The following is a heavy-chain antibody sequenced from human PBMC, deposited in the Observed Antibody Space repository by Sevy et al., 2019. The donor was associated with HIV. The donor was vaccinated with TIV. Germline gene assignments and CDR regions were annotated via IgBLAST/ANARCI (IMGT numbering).Heavy chain of an antibody. J-gene: IGHJ4*02. Sequence: ASVKVSCKTSGYTFTSYRITWVRLAPGKGLEWLGWSSPHNGDTNYAQRVQGRVTMITDTSTTTAYLELRSLTSDDTAEYYCARSYCSGGRCYSLAYWGQGTLVTVSS. D-gene: IGHD2-15*01. V-gene: IGHV1-18*01. CDR1: GYTFTSYR. CDR3: ARSYCSGGRCYSLAY. CDR2: SSPHNGDT.